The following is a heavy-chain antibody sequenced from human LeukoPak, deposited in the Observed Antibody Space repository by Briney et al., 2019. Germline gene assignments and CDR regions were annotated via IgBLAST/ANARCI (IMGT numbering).Heavy chain of an antibody. V-gene: IGHV3-15*07. J-gene: IGHJ4*02. CDR2: IKSKTDGGTT. Sequence: GGSLRLSCAASGFTFSNAWMNWVRQAPGKGLEWVGRIKSKTDGGTTDYAAPVKGRFTISRDESKNTLYLQMNSLKTEDTAVYYCTTDPIFANSDGYYPNFDYWGQGTLVTVSS. D-gene: IGHD5-18*01. CDR1: GFTFSNAW. CDR3: TTDPIFANSDGYYPNFDY.